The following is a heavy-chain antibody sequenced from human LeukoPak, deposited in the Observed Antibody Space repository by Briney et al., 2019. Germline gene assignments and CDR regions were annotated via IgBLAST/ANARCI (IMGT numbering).Heavy chain of an antibody. J-gene: IGHJ4*02. CDR2: IIPFHGIA. CDR1: GGTFRCYA. Sequence: ASVKVSCKSSGGTFRCYAINWVRQAPGQGLEWMGRIIPFHGIANYAQKFQGRVTITADKTTSTAYMELSSLRSEDTAVYYCARVKPLRNYYEAGVRFGYWGQGTLVTVSS. CDR3: ARVKPLRNYYEAGVRFGY. V-gene: IGHV1-69*04. D-gene: IGHD3-22*01.